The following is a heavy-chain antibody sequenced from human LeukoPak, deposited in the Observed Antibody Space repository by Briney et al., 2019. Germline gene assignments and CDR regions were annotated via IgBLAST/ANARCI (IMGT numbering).Heavy chain of an antibody. Sequence: GGSLRHSCAASGFTFSSFWMHWVRQAPGKGLEWVSSISSSSTYIYYADSVKGRFTISRVNAKNSLYLQMNSLRVEDTAVYYCARVGCSGGRCPGYGMDVWGQGTTVTVSS. V-gene: IGHV3-21*01. CDR1: GFTFSSFW. CDR3: ARVGCSGGRCPGYGMDV. J-gene: IGHJ6*02. D-gene: IGHD2-15*01. CDR2: ISSSSTYI.